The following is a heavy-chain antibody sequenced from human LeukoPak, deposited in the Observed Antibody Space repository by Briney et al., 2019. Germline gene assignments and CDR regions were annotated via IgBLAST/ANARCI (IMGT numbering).Heavy chain of an antibody. D-gene: IGHD3-22*01. CDR1: GSTFSGSA. CDR3: TRRPRILYDSSGYPTMTDAFDI. J-gene: IGHJ3*02. Sequence: GGSLKLSCAASGSTFSGSAMHWVRQASGKGLEWVGRIRSKANSYATAYAASVKGRFTISRDDSKNTAYLQMNSLKTEDTAVYYCTRRPRILYDSSGYPTMTDAFDIWGQGTMVTVSS. V-gene: IGHV3-73*01. CDR2: IRSKANSYAT.